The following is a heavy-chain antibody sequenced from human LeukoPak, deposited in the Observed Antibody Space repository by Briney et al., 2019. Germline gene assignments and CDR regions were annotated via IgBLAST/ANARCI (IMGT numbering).Heavy chain of an antibody. Sequence: GGSLRLFCVASGFSFSSYDMHWVRQAAGEGLVWVAGIGSGGDTYYLGSVKGRFTVSRDNARDSLYLQMNSLRAEDTAVYYCTRGAEGWDYWGQGTLVTVSS. CDR2: IGSGGDT. V-gene: IGHV3-13*01. J-gene: IGHJ4*02. CDR1: GFSFSSYD. D-gene: IGHD2-15*01. CDR3: TRGAEGWDY.